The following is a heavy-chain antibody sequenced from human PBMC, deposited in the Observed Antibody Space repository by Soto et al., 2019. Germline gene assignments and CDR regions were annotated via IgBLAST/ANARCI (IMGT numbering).Heavy chain of an antibody. Sequence: SETLSLTFSVFGGSISSRNCWSGVRQPPGKGLVWIGENYHSGSTNYNPSLKSRVTILVDKSKNQFPLKRSSVTAADTAVYYGARSGWGIAGAGNGWFDPWGQG. CDR1: GGSISSRNC. D-gene: IGHD6-19*01. J-gene: IGHJ5*02. CDR3: ARSGWGIAGAGNGWFDP. V-gene: IGHV4-4*02. CDR2: NYHSGST.